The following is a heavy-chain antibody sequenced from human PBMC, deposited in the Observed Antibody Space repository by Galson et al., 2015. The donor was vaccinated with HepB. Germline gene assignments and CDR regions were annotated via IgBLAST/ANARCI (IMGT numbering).Heavy chain of an antibody. CDR1: GFTFNRYA. Sequence: SLRLSCAASGFTFNRYAMHWLRQAPGKGLEWVAAIPYDGTNKHYAESVKGRFTISRANSRNTLFLQKSSLKTDDTAVYYCARGREGAYDFWSGYFDTDHWGQGTLVTVSS. D-gene: IGHD3-3*01. CDR2: IPYDGTNK. V-gene: IGHV3-30-3*01. J-gene: IGHJ4*02. CDR3: ARGREGAYDFWSGYFDTDH.